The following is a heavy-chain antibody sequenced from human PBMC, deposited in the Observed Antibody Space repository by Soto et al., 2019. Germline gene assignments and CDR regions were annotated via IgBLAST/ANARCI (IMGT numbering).Heavy chain of an antibody. CDR2: ISSSSSTI. D-gene: IGHD2-15*01. Sequence: GGSLRLSCAASGFTFSSYSMNWVRQAPGKGLEWVSYISSSSSTIYYADSVKGRFTISRDNAKNSLYLQMNSLRAEDTAVYYCARDFTPLGYCSGGSCYNPLDYWGQGTLVTVSS. V-gene: IGHV3-48*01. CDR1: GFTFSSYS. J-gene: IGHJ4*02. CDR3: ARDFTPLGYCSGGSCYNPLDY.